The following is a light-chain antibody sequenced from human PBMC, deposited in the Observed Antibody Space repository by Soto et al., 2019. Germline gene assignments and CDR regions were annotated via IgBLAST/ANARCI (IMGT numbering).Light chain of an antibody. V-gene: IGKV3-11*01. J-gene: IGKJ3*01. CDR2: DAS. Sequence: EIVMTQSPATLSVSPGESATLSCRASQSVSSYLAWYQQKPGQAPRLLIYDASNRATGIPARFSGSGSGTDFTLTISSLEPEDFAVYYCQQRSNYFGPGTKVDI. CDR3: QQRSNY. CDR1: QSVSSY.